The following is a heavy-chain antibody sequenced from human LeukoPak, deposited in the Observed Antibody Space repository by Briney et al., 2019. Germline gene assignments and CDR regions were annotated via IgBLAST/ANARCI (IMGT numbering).Heavy chain of an antibody. J-gene: IGHJ4*02. CDR2: IYYSGST. CDR1: GGSISSSSYY. V-gene: IGHV4-39*01. Sequence: PSETLSLTCTVSGGSISSSSYYWGWIRQPPGKGLEWIGSIYYSGSTYYNPSLKSRVTISVDTSKNQFSLKLSPVTAAGTAVYYCARHRAGWFNDAFDYWGQGTLVTGSS. CDR3: ARHRAGWFNDAFDY. D-gene: IGHD2-15*01.